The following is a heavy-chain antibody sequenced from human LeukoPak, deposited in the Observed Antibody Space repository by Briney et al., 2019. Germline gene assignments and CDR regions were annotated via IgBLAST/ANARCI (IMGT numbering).Heavy chain of an antibody. V-gene: IGHV4-38-2*01. Sequence: SETLSLTCAVSGYSISSGYYWGWIRQPPGKGLEWIGSVYHSGSTYYNPSLKSRVTISVDTSKNQFSPKLSSVTAADTAVYYCARLRGEYYFDYWGQGTLVTVSS. CDR1: GYSISSGYY. CDR3: ARLRGEYYFDY. D-gene: IGHD3-16*01. J-gene: IGHJ4*02. CDR2: VYHSGST.